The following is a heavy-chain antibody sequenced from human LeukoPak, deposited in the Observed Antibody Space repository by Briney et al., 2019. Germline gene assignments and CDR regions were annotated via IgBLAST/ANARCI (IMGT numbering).Heavy chain of an antibody. Sequence: PGGSLRLSCAASGFTFSSYGMHWVRQAPGKGLEWVSVISYDGSNKYYADSVKGRFTISRDNSKNTLYLQMNSLRAEDTAVYYCAREKDRRPYYYDSSGPKSLRYWGQGTLVTVSS. CDR1: GFTFSSYG. D-gene: IGHD3-22*01. CDR3: AREKDRRPYYYDSSGPKSLRY. J-gene: IGHJ4*02. V-gene: IGHV3-30*19. CDR2: ISYDGSNK.